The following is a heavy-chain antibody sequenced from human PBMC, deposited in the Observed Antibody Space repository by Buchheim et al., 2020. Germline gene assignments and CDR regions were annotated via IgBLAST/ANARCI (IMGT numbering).Heavy chain of an antibody. CDR1: GFTFSSYA. CDR3: ARVYCSGGSCYLAYFDY. J-gene: IGHJ4*02. D-gene: IGHD2-15*01. CDR2: ISGSGGST. V-gene: IGHV3-23*01. Sequence: EVQLLESGGGLLQPGGSLRLSCAASGFTFSSYAMSWVRQAPGKGLEWVSAISGSGGSTYYADSVKGRFTISRDNSKNTLYLQMNSLRAEDTAVYYCARVYCSGGSCYLAYFDYWGQGTL.